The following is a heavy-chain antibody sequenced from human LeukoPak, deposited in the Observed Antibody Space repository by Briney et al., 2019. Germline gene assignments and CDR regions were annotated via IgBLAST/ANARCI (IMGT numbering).Heavy chain of an antibody. Sequence: SETLSLTCTVSGGSISSYYWSRIRQPPGKGLEWIGYIYYSGSTNYNPSLKSRGIISVDTSKNQFSLKLSSVTAADTAVYYCAKDDYYDSSGYYYVPDAFDIWGQGTMVTVSS. V-gene: IGHV4-59*01. CDR3: AKDDYYDSSGYYYVPDAFDI. CDR2: IYYSGST. D-gene: IGHD3-22*01. J-gene: IGHJ3*02. CDR1: GGSISSYY.